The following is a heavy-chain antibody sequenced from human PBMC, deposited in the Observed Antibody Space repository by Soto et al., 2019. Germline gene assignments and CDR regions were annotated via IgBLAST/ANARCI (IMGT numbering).Heavy chain of an antibody. CDR1: GYSFNTYW. J-gene: IGHJ6*02. V-gene: IGHV5-51*01. CDR2: THPGDSDT. CDR3: ARQGSDGHNQGYGMEL. Sequence: PGESRKISCKGSGYSFNTYWIAWVRQMGVKGLEWRGITHPGDSDTRYSPSFEGQVTISAHKSISTAYLQWSSLKASDNAMYYCARQGSDGHNQGYGMELWGQGTTVTVAS.